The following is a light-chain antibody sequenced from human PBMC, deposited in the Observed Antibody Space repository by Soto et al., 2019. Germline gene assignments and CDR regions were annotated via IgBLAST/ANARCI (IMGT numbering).Light chain of an antibody. CDR1: SSNIGSNS. CDR3: AAWDDNLNGWV. Sequence: QSVLTQPPSASGTPGQRVAISCSGNSSNIGSNSVNWYQHLPGTAPKLLVYSNNRRPSGVPDRISGSKSGASASLAFSGLQSEDEAEYFCAAWDDNLNGWVFGGGTKLTVL. J-gene: IGLJ3*02. V-gene: IGLV1-44*01. CDR2: SNN.